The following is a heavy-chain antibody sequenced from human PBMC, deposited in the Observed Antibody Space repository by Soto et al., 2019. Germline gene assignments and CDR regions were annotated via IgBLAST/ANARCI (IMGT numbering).Heavy chain of an antibody. D-gene: IGHD3-16*01. CDR3: AKDWRGEGLKYGMNV. V-gene: IGHV3-30*18. Sequence: HEHVVEDGGGVVQPGRSLRLSCAASGFSFSNYGMHWVRQAPDKGLEWLAVISYDGSNKYHADSVKGRFTISRDNSKNTLDLQMNSLRADDPAVYYCAKDWRGEGLKYGMNVWGQGTTVTVSS. CDR1: GFSFSNYG. J-gene: IGHJ6*02. CDR2: ISYDGSNK.